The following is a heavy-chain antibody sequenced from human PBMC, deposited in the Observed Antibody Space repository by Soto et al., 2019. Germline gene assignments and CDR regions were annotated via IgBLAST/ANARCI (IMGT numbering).Heavy chain of an antibody. V-gene: IGHV3-23*01. J-gene: IGHJ6*02. D-gene: IGHD3-10*01. CDR2: TSGSGGSA. CDR1: GFSFSSYA. CDR3: AKGGGLRNQLLYGYYFHGMDV. Sequence: EVQLLQSGGGLVQPGMSLRISCVASGFSFSSYAMSWVRQAPGKGLEWVSSTSGSGGSAYYTDSVKGRFTIARDNSKNTLHLEVSSLRAEDTAVYYCAKGGGLRNQLLYGYYFHGMDVWGQGNTVTVSS.